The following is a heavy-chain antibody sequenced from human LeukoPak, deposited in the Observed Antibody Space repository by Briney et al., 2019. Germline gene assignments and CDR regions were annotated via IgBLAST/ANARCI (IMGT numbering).Heavy chain of an antibody. Sequence: PGGSLRLSCAASGFSFSSYAMSWFRQAPGKGLEWVSAISGSGGSTYYVDSVKGRFTISRDNSKNTLYLQMNSLRAEDTALYYCAKGFRDYGDYVSNFDYWGQGTLVTVSS. CDR3: AKGFRDYGDYVSNFDY. V-gene: IGHV3-23*01. D-gene: IGHD4-17*01. J-gene: IGHJ4*02. CDR2: ISGSGGST. CDR1: GFSFSSYA.